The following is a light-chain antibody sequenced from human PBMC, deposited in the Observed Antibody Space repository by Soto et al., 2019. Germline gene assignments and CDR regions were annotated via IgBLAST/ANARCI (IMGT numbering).Light chain of an antibody. CDR1: QSVISNY. CDR3: QQYDSSPLT. Sequence: EIVLTQSPGTLSLSPGERATLSCRASQSVISNYLAWYQHKPGQAPKLLIYGASSRATGIPDRFSGSGSGTDFTLTISRLEPEDFAVYYCQQYDSSPLTFGPGIKVEIK. J-gene: IGKJ1*01. CDR2: GAS. V-gene: IGKV3-20*01.